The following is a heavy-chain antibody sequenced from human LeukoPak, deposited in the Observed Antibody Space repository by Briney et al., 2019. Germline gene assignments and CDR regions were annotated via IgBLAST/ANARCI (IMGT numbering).Heavy chain of an antibody. D-gene: IGHD5-12*01. V-gene: IGHV1-69*13. CDR3: ARGGYDANYYYYYMDV. CDR1: GGTFSSYA. J-gene: IGHJ6*03. Sequence: VASVKVSCKASGGTFSSYAISWVRQAPGQGLEWMGGIIPIFGTANYAQKFQGRVTITADESTSTAYMELSSLRSEDTAVYYCARGGYDANYYYYYMDVWGKGTTVTISS. CDR2: IIPIFGTA.